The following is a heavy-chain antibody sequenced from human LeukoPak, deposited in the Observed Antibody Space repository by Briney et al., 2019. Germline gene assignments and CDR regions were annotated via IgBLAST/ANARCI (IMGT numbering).Heavy chain of an antibody. J-gene: IGHJ4*02. CDR2: ISAYNGNT. V-gene: IGHV1-18*01. Sequence: GASVKVSCKASGYTFTSYGISWVRQAPGQGLEWMGWISAYNGNTNYAQRLQGRVTMTTDTSTSAAYMELRSLRSEDTAVYYCAREDPHSDYGDYVGYWGQGTLVTVSS. D-gene: IGHD4-17*01. CDR3: AREDPHSDYGDYVGY. CDR1: GYTFTSYG.